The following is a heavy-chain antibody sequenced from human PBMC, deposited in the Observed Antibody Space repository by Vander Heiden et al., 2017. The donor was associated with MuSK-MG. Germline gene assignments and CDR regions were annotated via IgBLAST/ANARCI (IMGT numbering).Heavy chain of an antibody. Sequence: LQLQESGPGLVKPSETLSLTCPVSGGSISSASYYWGWIRQPPGKGLEWIGSIYYSGSTYYNPSLKSRVTISVDTSKNQFSPKLTSVTAADTAVDDGARRGRGQPTDYWGQGTRGTASS. CDR1: GGSISSASYY. J-gene: IGHJ4*02. D-gene: IGHD3-10*01. CDR2: IYYSGST. V-gene: IGHV4-39*01. CDR3: ARRGRGQPTDY.